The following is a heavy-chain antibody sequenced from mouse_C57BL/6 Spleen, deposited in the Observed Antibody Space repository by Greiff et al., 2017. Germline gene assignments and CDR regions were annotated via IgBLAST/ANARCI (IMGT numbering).Heavy chain of an antibody. J-gene: IGHJ2*01. Sequence: EVMLVESGGDLVKPGGSLKLSCAASGFTFSSYGMSWVRQTPDKRLEWVATISSGGSYTYYPDSVKGRFTISRDNAKNTLYLQMSSLKSEDTAMYYCARRGVTGTERDYWGQGTTLTVSS. D-gene: IGHD4-1*01. CDR2: ISSGGSYT. V-gene: IGHV5-6*02. CDR1: GFTFSSYG. CDR3: ARRGVTGTERDY.